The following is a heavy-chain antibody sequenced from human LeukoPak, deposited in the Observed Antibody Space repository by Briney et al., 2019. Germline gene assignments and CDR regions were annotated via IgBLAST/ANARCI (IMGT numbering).Heavy chain of an antibody. CDR2: INWNGVTI. V-gene: IGHV3-9*01. D-gene: IGHD2-21*01. CDR1: GFTFDDYA. CDR3: AKDNVSIPYGMDV. J-gene: IGHJ6*04. Sequence: GGSLRLSCEASGFTFDDYAMHWVRLAPGKGLEWISGINWNGVTIVYADPVKGRFSISRDNAKNTLYLQMDSLRPDDTALYFCAKDNVSIPYGMDVWGEGTTVIVSS.